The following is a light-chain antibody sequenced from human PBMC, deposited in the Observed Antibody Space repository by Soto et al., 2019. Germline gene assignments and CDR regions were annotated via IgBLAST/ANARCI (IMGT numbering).Light chain of an antibody. J-gene: IGLJ3*02. CDR3: SSYSGNNNFG. CDR1: SSDVGGYDY. V-gene: IGLV2-8*01. Sequence: QSALTQPPSASGSPGQSVTISCTGTSSDVGGYDYVSWYQQHPGKAPKLIIHEVSKRPSGVPHRFSGSKSGNTASLTVSGLQAEDEADYYCSSYSGNNNFGFGGGTKVTVL. CDR2: EVS.